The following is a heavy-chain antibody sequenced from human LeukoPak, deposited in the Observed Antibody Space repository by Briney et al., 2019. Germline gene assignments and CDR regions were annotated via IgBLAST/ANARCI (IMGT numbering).Heavy chain of an antibody. D-gene: IGHD6-19*01. CDR1: GFTFSSYA. CDR3: AREGYSSGWLYYFDY. V-gene: IGHV3-23*01. CDR2: ITAGGGST. J-gene: IGHJ4*02. Sequence: GGSLRLSCAASGFTFSSYAMSWVRQAPGKGLEWVSTITAGGGSTYYADSVKGRIIISRDNSKNTLYLQMNSLRAEDTAVYYCAREGYSSGWLYYFDYWGQGTLVTVSS.